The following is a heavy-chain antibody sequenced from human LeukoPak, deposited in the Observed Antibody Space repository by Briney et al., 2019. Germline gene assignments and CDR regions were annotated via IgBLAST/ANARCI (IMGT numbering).Heavy chain of an antibody. CDR1: GGSISTNNYY. D-gene: IGHD3-3*01. V-gene: IGHV4-39*07. CDR2: IYYSESR. Sequence: SETLSLTCFVSGGSISTNNYYWGWIRQPPGKGLEWIGSIYYSESRYYNPSLKSRVTISVDTSKNQFSLKLNSVTAADTVVYHCARELGDWRGYYMGHFDYWGQGMLVTVSS. J-gene: IGHJ4*02. CDR3: ARELGDWRGYYMGHFDY.